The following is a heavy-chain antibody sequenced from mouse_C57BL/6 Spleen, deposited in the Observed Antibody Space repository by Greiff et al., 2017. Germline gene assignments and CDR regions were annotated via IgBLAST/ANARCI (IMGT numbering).Heavy chain of an antibody. V-gene: IGHV14-2*01. CDR3: AIITTVVAPFDY. CDR1: GFNIKDYY. Sequence: VQLQQSGAELVKPGASVKLSCTASGFNIKDYYMHWVKQRTEQGLEWIGRFDPEDGETKYAPKFQGKATITADTSSNPAYLQLSSRTSEDTAVYYCAIITTVVAPFDYWGQGTTLTVSS. CDR2: FDPEDGET. J-gene: IGHJ2*01. D-gene: IGHD1-1*01.